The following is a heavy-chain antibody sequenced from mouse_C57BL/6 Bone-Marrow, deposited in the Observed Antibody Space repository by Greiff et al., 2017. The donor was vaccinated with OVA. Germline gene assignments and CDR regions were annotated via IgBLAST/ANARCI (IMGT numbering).Heavy chain of an antibody. Sequence: EVNLVESGPELVKPGASVKISCKASGYSFTDYNMNWVKQSNGKSLEWIGVINPNYGTTSYNQKFKGKATLTVDQSSSTAYMQLNSLTSEDSAVYYCARSGDGYYVAWFAYWGQGTLVTVSA. J-gene: IGHJ3*01. D-gene: IGHD2-3*01. V-gene: IGHV1-39*01. CDR2: INPNYGTT. CDR3: ARSGDGYYVAWFAY. CDR1: GYSFTDYN.